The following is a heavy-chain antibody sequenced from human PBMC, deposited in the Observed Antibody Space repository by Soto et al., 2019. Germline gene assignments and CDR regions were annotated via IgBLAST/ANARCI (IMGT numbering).Heavy chain of an antibody. Sequence: QVQLVESGGGLVKPGGSLRLSCAASGFTFSDYYMSWIRQAPGKGLEWVSYISSSSSYTNYADSVKGRFTISRNNAKNSLYLRMDSLRAEDTAVYYCARVGSSWYGSGYGMDVWGQGTTVTVSS. V-gene: IGHV3-11*05. CDR3: ARVGSSWYGSGYGMDV. J-gene: IGHJ6*02. CDR1: GFTFSDYY. D-gene: IGHD6-13*01. CDR2: ISSSSSYT.